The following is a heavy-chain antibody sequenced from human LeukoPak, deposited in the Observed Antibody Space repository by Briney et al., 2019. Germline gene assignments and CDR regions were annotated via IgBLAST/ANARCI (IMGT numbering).Heavy chain of an antibody. V-gene: IGHV4-34*01. Sequence: SETLSLTCAVYGGSFSDYYWSWIRQSPEKGLEWIGEINHSGSANYNPSLKSRVTMSVDTSKNQVSLKMSSVTAADTAVYYYARPGLPAAGHWFDPWGQGTLVTVSS. CDR1: GGSFSDYY. J-gene: IGHJ5*02. D-gene: IGHD6-13*01. CDR2: INHSGSA. CDR3: ARPGLPAAGHWFDP.